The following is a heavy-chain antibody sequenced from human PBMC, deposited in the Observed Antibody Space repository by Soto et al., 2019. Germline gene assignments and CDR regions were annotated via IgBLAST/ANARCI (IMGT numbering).Heavy chain of an antibody. CDR2: IRSKAYGGTT. CDR1: GFTFGDYA. CDR3: TRDLMGGSGSYYNVGWFDP. Sequence: GGSLRLSCTASGFTFGDYAMSWFRQAPGKGLEWVGFIRSKAYGGTTEYAASVKGRFTISRDDSKSIAYLQMNSLKTEDTAVYYCTRDLMGGSGSYYNVGWFDPWGQGTLVTVSS. D-gene: IGHD3-10*01. V-gene: IGHV3-49*03. J-gene: IGHJ5*02.